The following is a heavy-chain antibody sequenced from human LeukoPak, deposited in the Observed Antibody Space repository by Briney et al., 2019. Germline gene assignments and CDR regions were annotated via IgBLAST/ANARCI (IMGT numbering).Heavy chain of an antibody. J-gene: IGHJ4*02. CDR3: ARAAAHDY. D-gene: IGHD6-13*01. Sequence: GASVKVSCKASGYTLTSYGISWVRQAPGQGLEWMGWMNPNSGNTGYAQKFQGRVTMTRNTSISIAYMELSSLRSEDTAVYYCARAAAHDYWGQGTLVTVSS. CDR1: GYTLTSYG. V-gene: IGHV1-8*02. CDR2: MNPNSGNT.